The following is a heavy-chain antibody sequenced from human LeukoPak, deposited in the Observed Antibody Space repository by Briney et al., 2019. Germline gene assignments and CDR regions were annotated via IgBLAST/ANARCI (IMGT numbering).Heavy chain of an antibody. Sequence: GGSLRLSCAASGFTFSSYSMNWVRQAPGKGLEWVSYISGSSSTIYYADSVKGRFTISRDNAKNSLYLQMNSLRAEDTAVYYCARDGDGAYYFDYWGQGTLVTVSS. V-gene: IGHV3-48*01. CDR3: ARDGDGAYYFDY. D-gene: IGHD4-17*01. J-gene: IGHJ4*02. CDR1: GFTFSSYS. CDR2: ISGSSSTI.